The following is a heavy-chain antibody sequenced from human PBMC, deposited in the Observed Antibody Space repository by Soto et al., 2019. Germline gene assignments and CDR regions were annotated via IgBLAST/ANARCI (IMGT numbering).Heavy chain of an antibody. CDR3: AKSFLRIVVVVGATDY. CDR2: ISYDGSNK. V-gene: IGHV3-30*18. D-gene: IGHD2-15*01. CDR1: GFTFSSYG. Sequence: GGSLRLSCAASGFTFSSYGMHWVRQAPGKGLEWVAVISYDGSNKYYADSVKGRFTISRDNSKNTLYLQMNSLRAEDTAVYYCAKSFLRIVVVVGATDYWGQGTLVTVSS. J-gene: IGHJ4*02.